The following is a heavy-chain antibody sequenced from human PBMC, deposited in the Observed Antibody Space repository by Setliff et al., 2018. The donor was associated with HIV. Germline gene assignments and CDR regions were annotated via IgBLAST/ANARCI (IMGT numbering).Heavy chain of an antibody. CDR2: IYYSGST. V-gene: IGHV4-31*03. Sequence: SETLSLTCTVSGGSISSGNYYWSWIRQHPGKGLEWIGYIYYSGSTYYNPSLKSRVTMSVDTSKNQFSLKLSSVTTADTAVYYCARGRHVSLTDPPSRFIDVWGKGTAVTVSS. CDR3: ARGRHVSLTDPPSRFIDV. CDR1: GGSISSGNYY. J-gene: IGHJ6*03. D-gene: IGHD2-8*02.